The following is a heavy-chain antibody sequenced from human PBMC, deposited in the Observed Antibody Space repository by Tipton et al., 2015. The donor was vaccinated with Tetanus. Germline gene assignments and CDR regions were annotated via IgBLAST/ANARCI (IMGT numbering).Heavy chain of an antibody. D-gene: IGHD6-19*01. CDR1: GASINSGGYL. J-gene: IGHJ4*02. CDR2: IYYTQLT. CDR3: ARPVKQWLVPVDS. Sequence: TLSLTCSVSGASINSGGYLWTWVRQHRGKGLEWIGYIYYTQLTSSNPSLKSRVTISVDTSKNQFSLKLTSVTAADTAVYYCARPVKQWLVPVDSWGQGTLVTVSS. V-gene: IGHV4-31*03.